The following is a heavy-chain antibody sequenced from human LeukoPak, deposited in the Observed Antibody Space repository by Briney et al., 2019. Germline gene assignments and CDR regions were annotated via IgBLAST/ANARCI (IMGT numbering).Heavy chain of an antibody. CDR3: AKVVTEYCSTTSCPFDS. CDR2: IRYDGSNK. D-gene: IGHD2-2*01. CDR1: GFTFSSYG. Sequence: GGSLRLSCAASGFTFSSYGMDWVRQAPGKGLEWVAYIRYDGSNKNYADSVKGRFTISRDNSKNTLYLQMSSLRAEDTAVYYCAKVVTEYCSTTSCPFDSWGQGTLVTVSS. V-gene: IGHV3-30*02. J-gene: IGHJ4*02.